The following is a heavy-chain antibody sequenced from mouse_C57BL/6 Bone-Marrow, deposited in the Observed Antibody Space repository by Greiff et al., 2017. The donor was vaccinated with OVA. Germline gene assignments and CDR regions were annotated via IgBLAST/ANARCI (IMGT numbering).Heavy chain of an antibody. V-gene: IGHV5-12*01. CDR1: GFTFSDYY. Sequence: EVMLVESGGGLVQPGGSLQLSCAASGFTFSDYYMYWVRQTPEKRLEWVAYISNGGGSTYYPDTVKGRFTISRDNAKNTLYLQMSRLKSEDTAMYYCARGGVTTWFDYWGQGTTLTVSS. D-gene: IGHD2-5*01. CDR2: ISNGGGST. CDR3: ARGGVTTWFDY. J-gene: IGHJ2*01.